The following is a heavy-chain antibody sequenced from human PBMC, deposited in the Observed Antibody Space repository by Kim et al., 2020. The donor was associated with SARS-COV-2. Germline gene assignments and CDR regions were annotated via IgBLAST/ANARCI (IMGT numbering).Heavy chain of an antibody. V-gene: IGHV6-1*01. Sequence: SQTLSLTCAISGDTVSSNTATWNWVRQSPSRGLEWLGRTYYRSGWSNDYALSVKSRITINPDTSKNQFSLHLDSVTPEDTAVYYCGRNNYFDYWGQGTLVTVSS. CDR1: GDTVSSNTAT. CDR3: GRNNYFDY. J-gene: IGHJ4*02. CDR2: TYYRSGWSN.